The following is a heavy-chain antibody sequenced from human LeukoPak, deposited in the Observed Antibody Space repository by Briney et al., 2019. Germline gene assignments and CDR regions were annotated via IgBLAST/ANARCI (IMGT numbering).Heavy chain of an antibody. V-gene: IGHV1-2*02. Sequence: PGGSLRLSCAASGFTFSSYAMHWVRQAPGQGLEWMGWINPNSGGTNYAQKFQGRVTMTRDTSISTAYMELSRLRSDDTAVYYCASRSAAQYYYYYYGMDVWGQGTTVTVSS. CDR2: INPNSGGT. CDR3: ASRSAAQYYYYYYGMDV. J-gene: IGHJ6*02. CDR1: GFTFSSYA. D-gene: IGHD2-15*01.